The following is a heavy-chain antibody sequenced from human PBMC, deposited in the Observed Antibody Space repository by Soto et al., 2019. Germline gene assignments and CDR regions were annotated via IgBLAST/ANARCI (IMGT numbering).Heavy chain of an antibody. D-gene: IGHD3-16*01. CDR1: GGTFSSGA. J-gene: IGHJ6*02. CDR2: IIPVCGRV. Sequence: QVQLVQSGPEVKNTGTSVKVSSKASGGTFSSGAIRGRQQAPEQGLGWMGGIIPVCGRVNYAEKFQDRVTITADESTGTVYMELSSLRSEDTALYYCANSRGGTFLGYHGMDIWGQGTTVSVSS. V-gene: IGHV1-69*01. CDR3: ANSRGGTFLGYHGMDI.